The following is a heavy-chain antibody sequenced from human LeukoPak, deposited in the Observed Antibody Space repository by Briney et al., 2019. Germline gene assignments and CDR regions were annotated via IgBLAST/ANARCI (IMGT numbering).Heavy chain of an antibody. CDR1: GFTFSSYA. J-gene: IGHJ4*02. CDR2: IYSGGTT. V-gene: IGHV3-53*01. D-gene: IGHD1-26*01. CDR3: ARVGTTTLAYY. Sequence: PGGSLRLSCAASGFTFSSYAMSWVRQAPGKGLEWVSIIYSGGTTYYADSVEGRFTVSRDSSKNTLYLQMNNLRSEDTAVYYCARVGTTTLAYYWGQGTLVTVSS.